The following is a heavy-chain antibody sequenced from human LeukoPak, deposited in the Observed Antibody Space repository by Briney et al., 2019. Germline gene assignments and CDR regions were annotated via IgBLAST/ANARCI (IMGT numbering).Heavy chain of an antibody. CDR1: GFTFSSYG. CDR2: LWYDGSNE. Sequence: GRSLRLSCAASGFTFSSYGMHWVRQAPGKGLEWVAVLWYDGSNENYADSVKGRFTISRDNAKNSLYLQMNSLRDEDTAVYYCVRDDFHAFDIWGQGTMVTVYS. V-gene: IGHV3-33*01. J-gene: IGHJ3*02. D-gene: IGHD3/OR15-3a*01. CDR3: VRDDFHAFDI.